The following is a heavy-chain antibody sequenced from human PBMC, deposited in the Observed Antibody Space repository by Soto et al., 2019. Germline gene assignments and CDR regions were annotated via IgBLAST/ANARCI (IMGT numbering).Heavy chain of an antibody. Sequence: PGGSLRLSCEASGFTFKTTALSWVRQAPGKGLEWVAAMSYDGTKQYYVDSVKGRFTISRDNSRNTLFLQLNSLRDEDTAVYYCAKEYGSTWIDHWGQGTPVTVSS. CDR3: AKEYGSTWIDH. CDR1: GFTFKTTA. CDR2: MSYDGTKQ. V-gene: IGHV3-30*04. D-gene: IGHD6-13*01. J-gene: IGHJ4*02.